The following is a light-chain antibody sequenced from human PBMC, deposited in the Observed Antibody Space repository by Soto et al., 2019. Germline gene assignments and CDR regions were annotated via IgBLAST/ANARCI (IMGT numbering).Light chain of an antibody. Sequence: QSALTQPASVSGSPGQSITISCTGTSSDVGSYNLVSWYQQHPGKAPKLMIYEGSKRPSGVSNRFSGSKSGNTASLTISGLQADDEADYYCCSYAGSSTSPYVFGTGTKVTFL. CDR2: EGS. J-gene: IGLJ1*01. CDR3: CSYAGSSTSPYV. V-gene: IGLV2-23*01. CDR1: SSDVGSYNL.